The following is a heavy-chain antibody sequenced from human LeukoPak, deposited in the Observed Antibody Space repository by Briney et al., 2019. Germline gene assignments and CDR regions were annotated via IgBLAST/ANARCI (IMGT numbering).Heavy chain of an antibody. CDR2: ISGSGRST. CDR3: AKAMVRGVILRVHYLTSDYYYYGMDV. J-gene: IGHJ6*02. D-gene: IGHD3-10*01. V-gene: IGHV3-23*01. CDR1: GFTFSSYA. Sequence: QPGGSLRLSCAASGFTFSSYAMSWVRQAPGKGLEWVSAISGSGRSTYYPDSVKGRFTISRDNSKNTLYLQMNSLTAEDTAVYYCAKAMVRGVILRVHYLTSDYYYYGMDVWGQGTTVTVSS.